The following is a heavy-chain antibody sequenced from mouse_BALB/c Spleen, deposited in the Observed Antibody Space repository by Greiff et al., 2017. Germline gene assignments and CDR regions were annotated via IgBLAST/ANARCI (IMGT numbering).Heavy chain of an antibody. J-gene: IGHJ3*01. CDR2: ISDGGSYT. Sequence: EVKLQESGGGLVKPGGSLKLSCAASGFTFSDYYMYWVRQTPEKRLEWVATISDGGSYTYYPDSVKGRFTISRDNAKNNLYLQMSSLKSEDTAMYYCARGGPYDGYNSPFAYWGQGTLVTVSA. CDR1: GFTFSDYY. D-gene: IGHD2-3*01. CDR3: ARGGPYDGYNSPFAY. V-gene: IGHV5-4*02.